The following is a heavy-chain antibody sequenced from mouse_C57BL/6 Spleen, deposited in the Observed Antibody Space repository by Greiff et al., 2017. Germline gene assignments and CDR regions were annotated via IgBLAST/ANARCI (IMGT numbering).Heavy chain of an antibody. CDR2: IYPGDGDT. CDR1: GYAFSSYW. D-gene: IGHD3-3*01. CDR3: ARSLGGTGFAY. V-gene: IGHV1-80*01. J-gene: IGHJ3*01. Sequence: QVQLQQSGAELVKPGASVKISCKASGYAFSSYWMNWVKPRPGKGLEWIGQIYPGDGDTNYNGKFKGKATLTADKSSSTAYMQLSSLTSEDSAVYFCARSLGGTGFAYWGQGTLVTVSA.